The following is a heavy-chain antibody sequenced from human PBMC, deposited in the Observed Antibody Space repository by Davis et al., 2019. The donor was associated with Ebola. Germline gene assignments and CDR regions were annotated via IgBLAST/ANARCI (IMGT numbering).Heavy chain of an antibody. CDR1: GYTFTSYD. CDR2: MNPYSGNA. D-gene: IGHD1-7*01. Sequence: ASVKVSCKASGYTFTSYDINWVRQATGQGLEWMGWMNPYSGNAGYAQKFKGRVTMTRTTSISTAYMELSSLRSEDTAVYYYARAPPGSNWNYGGNRFDPWGQGTLVTVSS. CDR3: ARAPPGSNWNYGGNRFDP. V-gene: IGHV1-8*01. J-gene: IGHJ5*02.